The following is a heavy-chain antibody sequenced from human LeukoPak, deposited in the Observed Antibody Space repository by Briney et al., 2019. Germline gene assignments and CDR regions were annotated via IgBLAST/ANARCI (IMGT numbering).Heavy chain of an antibody. CDR1: GYTFTSYD. J-gene: IGHJ6*03. Sequence: ASVKVSCKASGYTFTSYDINWVRQATGQGLEWMGWMNHNSGNTGYAQKFQGRVTMTRNTSISTAYMELSSLRSEDTAVYYCARGPKVQLWLITPGYYYYMDVWGKGTTVTISS. CDR3: ARGPKVQLWLITPGYYYYMDV. CDR2: MNHNSGNT. D-gene: IGHD5-18*01. V-gene: IGHV1-8*01.